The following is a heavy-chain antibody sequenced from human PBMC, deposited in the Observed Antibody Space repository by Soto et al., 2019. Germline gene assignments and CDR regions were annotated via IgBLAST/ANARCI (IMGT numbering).Heavy chain of an antibody. V-gene: IGHV3-74*01. D-gene: IGHD4-4*01. CDR1: GFTFSSYW. Sequence: EVPLVESGGGLVQPGESLRLSCAASGFTFSSYWMHWIRQAPGTGLVWVSRVSRDGSSTVYANSVKGRLTISRDNAKTTRYLQMNGLSYEDTAVYYCTRGLPNYSSFDSWGQGTLVTVSS. CDR2: VSRDGSST. J-gene: IGHJ4*02. CDR3: TRGLPNYSSFDS.